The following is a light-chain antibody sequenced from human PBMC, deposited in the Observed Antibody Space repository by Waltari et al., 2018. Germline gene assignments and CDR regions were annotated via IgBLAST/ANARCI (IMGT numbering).Light chain of an antibody. Sequence: QSVLTQPPSVSAAPGPKVTISCSGSSANIENNYVSWYHHLPGTAPKVLIYANNKRPSGIPDRFSGSKSGASATLGISGLQTGDEADYYCGTWVSSLSAWVFGGGTKLTVL. CDR1: SANIENNY. J-gene: IGLJ3*02. CDR2: ANN. CDR3: GTWVSSLSAWV. V-gene: IGLV1-51*01.